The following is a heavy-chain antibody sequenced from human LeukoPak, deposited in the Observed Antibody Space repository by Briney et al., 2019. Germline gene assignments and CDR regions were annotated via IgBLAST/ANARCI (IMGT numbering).Heavy chain of an antibody. V-gene: IGHV3-23*01. J-gene: IGHJ4*02. Sequence: PGGSLRLSCAASGFTFSSYAMSWVRQAPGKGLEGVSAISGSGGSTYYADSVKGRFTISRDNSKNTLYLQMNSLRAEDTAVYYCAKGLSFDWLFIDYFDYWGQGTLVTVSS. CDR3: AKGLSFDWLFIDYFDY. CDR1: GFTFSSYA. CDR2: ISGSGGST. D-gene: IGHD3-9*01.